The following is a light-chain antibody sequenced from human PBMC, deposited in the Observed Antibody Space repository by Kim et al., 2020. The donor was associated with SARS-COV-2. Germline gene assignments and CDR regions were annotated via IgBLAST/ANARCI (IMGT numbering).Light chain of an antibody. V-gene: IGLV2-11*01. J-gene: IGLJ3*02. CDR3: CSYAGTYTWV. Sequence: GQSVTISCTGVGSDVGGYDYVSWYQQNPGKAPKLMVYDVSKRPSGVPDRFSGSKSGNTASLTISRLQAEDEADYYCCSYAGTYTWVFGGGTKLTVL. CDR2: DVS. CDR1: GSDVGGYDY.